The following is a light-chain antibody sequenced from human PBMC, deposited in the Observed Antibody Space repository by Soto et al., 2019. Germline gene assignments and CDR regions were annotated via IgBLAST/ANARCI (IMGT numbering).Light chain of an antibody. J-gene: IGLJ1*01. CDR2: GNS. V-gene: IGLV1-40*01. Sequence: QSVLTRAASVSGAPGQRGTISCTGSSSNIGAGYDVHWYQQLPGTAPKLLIYGNSNRPSGVPDRFSGSKSGTSASLAITGLQAEDEADYYCQSYDSSLSGYVFGTGTKVTVL. CDR1: SSNIGAGYD. CDR3: QSYDSSLSGYV.